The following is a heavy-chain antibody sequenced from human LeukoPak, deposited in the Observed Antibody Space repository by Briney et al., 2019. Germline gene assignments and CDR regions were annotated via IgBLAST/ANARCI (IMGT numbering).Heavy chain of an antibody. Sequence: SETLSLTCTVSGYSISSGYYWGWIRQPPGKGLEWIGSIYHSGSTYYNPSLKSRVTISVDTSKNQFSLKLSSVTAADTAVYYCARRYGDYLALYYYYMDVWGKGTTVTISS. J-gene: IGHJ6*03. D-gene: IGHD4-17*01. CDR2: IYHSGST. CDR3: ARRYGDYLALYYYYMDV. V-gene: IGHV4-38-2*02. CDR1: GYSISSGYY.